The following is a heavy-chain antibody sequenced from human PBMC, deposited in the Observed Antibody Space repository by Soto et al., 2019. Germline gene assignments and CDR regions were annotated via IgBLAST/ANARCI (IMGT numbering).Heavy chain of an antibody. CDR2: ISYDGSNK. J-gene: IGHJ4*02. CDR1: GFTFSSYG. CDR3: ATDEYYAGSGYYG. V-gene: IGHV3-30*03. D-gene: IGHD3-22*01. Sequence: QVQLVESGGGVVQPGRSLRLSCAASGFTFSSYGMHWVRQAPGKGLEWVAVISYDGSNKYYADSVKGRFTISRDNSKNPLYLQMTGLRAEDKAVYYCATDEYYAGSGYYGWGQGTLVTVSS.